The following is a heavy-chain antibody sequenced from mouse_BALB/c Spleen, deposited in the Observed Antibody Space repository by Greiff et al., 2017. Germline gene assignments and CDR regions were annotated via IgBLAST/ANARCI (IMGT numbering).Heavy chain of an antibody. CDR1: GFTFTDYY. Sequence: EVMLVESGGGLVQPGGSLRLSCATSGFTFTDYYMSWVRQPPGKALEWLGFIRNKANGYTTEYSASVKGRFTISRDNSQSILYLQMNTLRAEDSATYYCARDIIYGYEDYAMDYWGQGTSVTVSS. J-gene: IGHJ4*01. V-gene: IGHV7-3*02. CDR2: IRNKANGYTT. D-gene: IGHD1-2*01. CDR3: ARDIIYGYEDYAMDY.